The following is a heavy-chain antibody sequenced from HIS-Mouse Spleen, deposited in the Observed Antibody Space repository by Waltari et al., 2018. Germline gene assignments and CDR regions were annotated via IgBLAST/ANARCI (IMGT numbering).Heavy chain of an antibody. CDR3: ARGAPYCSGGSCYPKYYFDY. CDR2: IYYSGST. Sequence: QVQLQESGPGLVKPSQTLSLTCTVSGGSISSGDYYWSWIRQPPGKGLEWIGYIYYSGSTYSNPSLKSRVTISVDTSKIQFSLKLSSVTAADTAVYYCARGAPYCSGGSCYPKYYFDYWGQGTLVTVSS. D-gene: IGHD2-15*01. J-gene: IGHJ4*02. CDR1: GGSISSGDYY. V-gene: IGHV4-30-4*01.